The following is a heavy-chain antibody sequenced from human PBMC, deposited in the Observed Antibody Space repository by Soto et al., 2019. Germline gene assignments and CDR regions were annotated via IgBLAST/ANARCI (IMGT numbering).Heavy chain of an antibody. V-gene: IGHV1-69*12. Sequence: QVQLVQSGAEVKKPGSSVTVSCKASVGTFSSYTISWVRQAPGQGLEWMGGIIPIFGTANYAQKFQGRVKISADESTSTADMELSSLRSEDTAVYYCARGNHRWLQLWYFDLWGRGTLVTVSS. CDR2: IIPIFGTA. J-gene: IGHJ2*01. CDR3: ARGNHRWLQLWYFDL. D-gene: IGHD5-12*01. CDR1: VGTFSSYT.